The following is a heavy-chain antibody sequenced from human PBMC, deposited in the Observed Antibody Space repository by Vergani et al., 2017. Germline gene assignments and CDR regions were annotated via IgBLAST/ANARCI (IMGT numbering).Heavy chain of an antibody. V-gene: IGHV3-33*01. CDR2: TWYDGNNK. J-gene: IGHJ5*02. CDR3: ARDLRLLYNRFDP. Sequence: QVQLVESGGGVVQPGRSLRLSCAASGFTFNQYGMHWVRQAPGKGLECVAVTWYDGNNKQDADSVKGRFTISRDNSKSTMYLQMNSLRDEDTGVYYCARDLRLLYNRFDPWGQGTLVTVSS. CDR1: GFTFNQYG. D-gene: IGHD1-14*01.